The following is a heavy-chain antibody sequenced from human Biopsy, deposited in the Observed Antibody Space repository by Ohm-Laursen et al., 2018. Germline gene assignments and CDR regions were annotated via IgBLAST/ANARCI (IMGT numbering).Heavy chain of an antibody. D-gene: IGHD3-3*01. CDR3: ARLFRLDDYWNDDPPDGFDV. J-gene: IGHJ3*01. CDR2: ISDTGTT. V-gene: IGHV4-61*08. Sequence: TLSLTCTVSGGSIGGSGDYWSWIRQPPGKGLEWIGYISDTGTTNYNPSLRGRVAMSVDTSKNQFSLQFTSVTAADTAMFFCARLFRLDDYWNDDPPDGFDVWGQGTMVTVSS. CDR1: GGSIGGSGDY.